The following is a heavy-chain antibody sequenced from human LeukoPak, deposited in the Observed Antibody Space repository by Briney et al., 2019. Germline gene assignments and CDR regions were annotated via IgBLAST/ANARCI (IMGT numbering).Heavy chain of an antibody. Sequence: SETLSLTCTVSGGSINSYWSWIRQPAGKGLEWIGRISGSGTVTYNPALQSRLSISIDTSKNQFSLKLMSVTAADTAVYYCARDSGTTGEVKFDPWGQGTLVTVSS. CDR2: ISGSGTV. V-gene: IGHV4-4*07. CDR1: GGSINSY. CDR3: ARDSGTTGEVKFDP. D-gene: IGHD3-10*01. J-gene: IGHJ5*02.